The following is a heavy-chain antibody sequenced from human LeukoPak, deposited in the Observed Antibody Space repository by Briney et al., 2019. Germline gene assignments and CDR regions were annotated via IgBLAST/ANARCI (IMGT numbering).Heavy chain of an antibody. J-gene: IGHJ2*01. Sequence: ASVKVSCKASGYTFTGYYMHWVRQAPGQGLEWMGRINPNSGGTNYAQKFQGRVTMTRDTSISTAYMELSRLRSDDTAVYYCARVSRETRWYFDLWGRGTLVTVSS. CDR1: GYTFTGYY. D-gene: IGHD5-24*01. CDR3: ARVSRETRWYFDL. CDR2: INPNSGGT. V-gene: IGHV1-2*06.